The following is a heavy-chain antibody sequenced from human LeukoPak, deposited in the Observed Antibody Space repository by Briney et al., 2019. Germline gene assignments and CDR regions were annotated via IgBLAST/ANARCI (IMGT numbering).Heavy chain of an antibody. J-gene: IGHJ4*02. CDR3: AKDPYTYYDFWSGYWPFDY. CDR1: GFTFSSYA. V-gene: IGHV3-30-3*01. Sequence: GGSLRLSCAASGFTFSSYAMHWVRQAPGKGLEWVAIISYDGNNKYYADSVKGRFTISRDNSKNTLYLQMNSLRAEDTAVYYCAKDPYTYYDFWSGYWPFDYWGQGTLVTVSS. D-gene: IGHD3-3*01. CDR2: ISYDGNNK.